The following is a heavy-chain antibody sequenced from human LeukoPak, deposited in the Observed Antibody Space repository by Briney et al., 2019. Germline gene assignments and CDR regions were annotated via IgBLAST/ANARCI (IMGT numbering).Heavy chain of an antibody. J-gene: IGHJ4*02. CDR3: ATFSGNYVFDY. CDR1: GGSINRSSKY. V-gene: IGHV4-39*02. CDR2: VYYSGST. Sequence: PSETLSLTRSVSGGSINRSSKYWGWIRQSPGKGLEWIGSVYYSGSTDYNSSLKSRVTISVDTSKNHFSLKLSSVTAADTAVYYCATFSGNYVFDYWGQGTRVTVSS. D-gene: IGHD1-26*01.